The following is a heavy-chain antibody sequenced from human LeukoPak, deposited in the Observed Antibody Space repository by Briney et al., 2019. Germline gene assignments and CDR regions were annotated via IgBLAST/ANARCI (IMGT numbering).Heavy chain of an antibody. J-gene: IGHJ3*02. D-gene: IGHD3-10*01. Sequence: PSESLSLTCTVSGGSITSGGYYWTWIRQPPGKGLEWIGNIIKYNPSLKSRVTKSIDTAKNQFSLKLNSITAADTAIYYCARGLASGGIFDIWGQGTMVTVSS. CDR2: II. CDR1: GGSITSGGYY. V-gene: IGHV4-61*08. CDR3: ARGLASGGIFDI.